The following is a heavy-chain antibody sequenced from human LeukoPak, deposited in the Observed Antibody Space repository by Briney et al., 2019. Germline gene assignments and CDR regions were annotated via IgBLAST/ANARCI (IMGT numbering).Heavy chain of an antibody. Sequence: GGSLRLSCAASGFTFSRYEMNWVRQAPGKGLEWGSYISCSGSTIYYADSVKGRFTISRDNAKNSLYLQMNSLRAEDTAVYYCARGHLYYGSGSYSTPIFDCGGQGTLVTVSS. V-gene: IGHV3-48*03. CDR1: GFTFSRYE. CDR2: ISCSGSTI. CDR3: ARGHLYYGSGSYSTPIFDC. J-gene: IGHJ4*02. D-gene: IGHD3-10*01.